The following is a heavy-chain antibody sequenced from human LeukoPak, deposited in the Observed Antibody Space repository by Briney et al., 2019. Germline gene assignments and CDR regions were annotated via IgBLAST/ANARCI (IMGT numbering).Heavy chain of an antibody. CDR2: ISAYNGNT. CDR3: AARKTWPGAFDI. Sequence: ASVKVSCKASGYTFTSYGISWVRQAPGQGLEWMGWISAYNGNTNYAQKLQGRVTMTTDTSTSTAYMELSSLRSEDTAVYYCAARKTWPGAFDIWGQGTMVTVSS. D-gene: IGHD5-12*01. V-gene: IGHV1-18*01. CDR1: GYTFTSYG. J-gene: IGHJ3*02.